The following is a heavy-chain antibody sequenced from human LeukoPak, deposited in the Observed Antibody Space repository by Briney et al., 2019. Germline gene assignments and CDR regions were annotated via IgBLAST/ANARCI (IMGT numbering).Heavy chain of an antibody. CDR2: IYYSGRT. Sequence: SETLSLTCTVSGGSISSYYWSWIRQPPGKGLEWIGYIYYSGRTNYNPSLKSRITILVDTSKNQYSLKLSSVTAADTAVYYCARAETQYYDFWSGYHNWFDPWGQGTLVTVSS. D-gene: IGHD3-3*01. CDR1: GGSISSYY. CDR3: ARAETQYYDFWSGYHNWFDP. J-gene: IGHJ5*02. V-gene: IGHV4-59*01.